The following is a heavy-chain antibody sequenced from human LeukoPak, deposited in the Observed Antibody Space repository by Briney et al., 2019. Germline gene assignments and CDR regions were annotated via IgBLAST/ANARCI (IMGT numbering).Heavy chain of an antibody. J-gene: IGHJ4*02. CDR3: VRFRDY. CDR2: MKQDGSEK. V-gene: IGHV3-7*01. Sequence: QSGGSLRLSCAASGFSFSDYWMSWVRQAPGKGLEWVANMKQDGSEKYYVDSVKGRFTISRDNARDNAKNSLYLQMNSLRAEDTAVYYCVRFRDYWGQGTLVTVSS. CDR1: GFSFSDYW.